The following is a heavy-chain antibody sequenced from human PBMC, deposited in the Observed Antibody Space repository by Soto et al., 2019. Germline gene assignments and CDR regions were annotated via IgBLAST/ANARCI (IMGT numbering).Heavy chain of an antibody. CDR2: ISYDGSNK. CDR1: GFTFSSYA. V-gene: IGHV3-30*18. Sequence: GGSLRLSCTASGFTFSSYAMHWVRQAPGKGLEWVAVISYDGSNKYYADSVKARFTISRENSKNTLYLQMNSLRAEDTAVYYCAKGSSRFGYSSSWSIDYWGQGTLVTVSS. D-gene: IGHD6-13*01. CDR3: AKGSSRFGYSSSWSIDY. J-gene: IGHJ4*02.